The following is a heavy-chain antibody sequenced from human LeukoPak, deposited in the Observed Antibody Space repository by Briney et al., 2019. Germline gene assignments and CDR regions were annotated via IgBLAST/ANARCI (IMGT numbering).Heavy chain of an antibody. J-gene: IGHJ6*02. V-gene: IGHV3-7*01. D-gene: IGHD6-6*01. CDR2: IKQDGSEK. Sequence: RGSLRLSCAASGFTFSGYWMSWVRQAPGKGLEWVANIKQDGSEKYYVDSVKGRFTISRDNAKNSLYLQMNSLRAEDTAVYYCARDRGIAARPPRYYGMDVWGQGTTVTVSS. CDR1: GFTFSGYW. CDR3: ARDRGIAARPPRYYGMDV.